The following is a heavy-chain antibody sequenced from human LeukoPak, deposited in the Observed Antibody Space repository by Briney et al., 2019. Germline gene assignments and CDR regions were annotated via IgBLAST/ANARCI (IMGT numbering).Heavy chain of an antibody. Sequence: PGGSLRLSCAASGFTFRNYAMSWVRQAPGKGLEWVSGISGSGANTYHADSVKGRFTISRDNSKNTLYVQMNSLRAEDTAVYYCATEKGDSPDYWGQGTLVTVSS. V-gene: IGHV3-23*01. J-gene: IGHJ4*02. CDR3: ATEKGDSPDY. D-gene: IGHD2-21*01. CDR2: ISGSGANT. CDR1: GFTFRNYA.